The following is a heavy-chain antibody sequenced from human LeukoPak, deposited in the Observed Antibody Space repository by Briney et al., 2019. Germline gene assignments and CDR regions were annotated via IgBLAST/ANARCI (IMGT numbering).Heavy chain of an antibody. D-gene: IGHD3-3*01. Sequence: SGTLPLICGVSGGSISSTNWWTWVRQPPGKGLEWIGEVHLDGRTNYNPSLESRLTMSVDFSENHISLKLTSVTAADTAVYYCAREGGFYRPLDYSGQGTLVTVSS. J-gene: IGHJ4*02. CDR1: GGSISSTNW. CDR2: VHLDGRT. V-gene: IGHV4-4*02. CDR3: AREGGFYRPLDY.